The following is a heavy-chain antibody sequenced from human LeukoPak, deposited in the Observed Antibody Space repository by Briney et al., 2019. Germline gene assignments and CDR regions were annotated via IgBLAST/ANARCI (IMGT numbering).Heavy chain of an antibody. Sequence: PGTSLRLSCAASGFTFHYFDMVWVRQTPGKGLQWVAAIDPNGNDNYYADSARGRFVISRDNSKNTLYLQIYSLTVVDTAVYYCARDSDTSGNHWFFDVWGRGTLVIASS. D-gene: IGHD6-19*01. J-gene: IGHJ2*01. CDR3: ARDSDTSGNHWFFDV. CDR1: GFTFHYFD. CDR2: IDPNGNDN. V-gene: IGHV3-30*12.